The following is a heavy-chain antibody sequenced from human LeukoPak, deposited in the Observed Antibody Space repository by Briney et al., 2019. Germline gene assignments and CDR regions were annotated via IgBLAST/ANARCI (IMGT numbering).Heavy chain of an antibody. Sequence: ASVTVSFTASGYTFTSYGISWVRQAPGQGLEWMGWISAYNGNTNYAQKLQGRVTMTTDTSTSTAYMELRSLRSDDTAVYYCARLAVTTLGHWFDPWGQGTLVTVSS. V-gene: IGHV1-18*01. CDR2: ISAYNGNT. CDR1: GYTFTSYG. J-gene: IGHJ5*02. D-gene: IGHD4-17*01. CDR3: ARLAVTTLGHWFDP.